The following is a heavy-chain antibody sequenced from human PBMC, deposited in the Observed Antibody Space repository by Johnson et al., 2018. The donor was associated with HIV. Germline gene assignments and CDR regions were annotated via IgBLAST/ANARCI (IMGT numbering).Heavy chain of an antibody. D-gene: IGHD4-17*01. CDR2: IGTAGDT. J-gene: IGHJ3*02. Sequence: VQLVESGGGLVQPGGSLRLSCAASGITFSSYDMHWVRQATGKGLEWVSAIGTAGDTYYADSVKGRFTISSENAKNSLYLQMNSLRAGDTAGYYCARGDYGDYLNAFDIWGQGTMVTVSS. V-gene: IGHV3-13*01. CDR1: GITFSSYD. CDR3: ARGDYGDYLNAFDI.